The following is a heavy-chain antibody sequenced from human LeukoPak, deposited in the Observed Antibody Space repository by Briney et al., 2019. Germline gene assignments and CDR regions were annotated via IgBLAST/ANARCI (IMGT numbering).Heavy chain of an antibody. CDR3: ARDFTKTAFPDAFDF. CDR1: GDSINNNGYH. CDR2: IHNSGDT. Sequence: PPETLSLTCSVSGDSINNNGYHWTWIRQHPGKCLEWIGYIHNSGDTSYNPSLKSRLSISLDTSQNQFSLKLHSVTAADTAVYYCARDFTKTAFPDAFDFWGQGTLVTVSS. J-gene: IGHJ3*01. V-gene: IGHV4-31*03. D-gene: IGHD1-1*01.